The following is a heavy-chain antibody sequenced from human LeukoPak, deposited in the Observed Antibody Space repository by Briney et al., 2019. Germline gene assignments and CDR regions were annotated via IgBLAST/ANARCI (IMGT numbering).Heavy chain of an antibody. CDR1: GGSISSGSYY. J-gene: IGHJ6*02. D-gene: IGHD3-3*01. Sequence: PSETLSLTCTVSGGSISSGSYYWSWIRQPAGKGLEWIGRIYTSGSTNYNPSLKSRVTISVDTSKNQFSLKLSSVTAADTAVYYCARDPYYDRYGMDVWGQGTTVTVFS. V-gene: IGHV4-61*02. CDR3: ARDPYYDRYGMDV. CDR2: IYTSGST.